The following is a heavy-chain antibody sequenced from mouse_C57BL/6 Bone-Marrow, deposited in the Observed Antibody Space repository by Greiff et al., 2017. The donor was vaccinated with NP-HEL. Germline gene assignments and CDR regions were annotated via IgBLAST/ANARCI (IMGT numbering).Heavy chain of an antibody. D-gene: IGHD1-1*01. CDR3: ARGRNYYGSSNFDV. Sequence: LQESGAELMKPGASVKLSCKATGYTFTGYWIEWVKQRPGHGLEWIGEILPGGGSTNYNEKFKGKATFTADTSSNTAYMQLSSLTTEDSAIYYCARGRNYYGSSNFDVWGTGTTVTVSA. CDR2: ILPGGGST. CDR1: GYTFTGYW. V-gene: IGHV1-9*01. J-gene: IGHJ1*03.